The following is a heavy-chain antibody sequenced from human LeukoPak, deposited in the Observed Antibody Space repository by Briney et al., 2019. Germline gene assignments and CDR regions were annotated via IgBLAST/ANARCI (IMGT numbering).Heavy chain of an antibody. D-gene: IGHD3-10*01. CDR3: ASLVYGSNYAFDI. V-gene: IGHV1-69*04. CDR2: IIPILGIA. J-gene: IGHJ3*02. Sequence: VASVKVSCKASGGTFSSYAISWVRQAPGQGLEWMGRIIPILGIANYAQKFQGRVTITADKSTSTAYMELSSLRSEDTAVYYCASLVYGSNYAFDIWGQGTMVTVSS. CDR1: GGTFSSYA.